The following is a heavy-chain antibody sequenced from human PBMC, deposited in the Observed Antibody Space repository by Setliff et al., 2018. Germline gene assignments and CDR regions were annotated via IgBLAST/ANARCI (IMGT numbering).Heavy chain of an antibody. Sequence: RLSCAASGFTFNTFAMHWVRQAPGTGLEWLALIWFDGSKEYYADSVKGRFSISRDNSKNTAYLEMNSLRVEDTAVYYCAKVGPRGGYYESRGQLGLDAFDVWGQGTMVTVS. J-gene: IGHJ3*01. CDR1: GFTFNTFA. CDR3: AKVGPRGGYYESRGQLGLDAFDV. CDR2: IWFDGSKE. V-gene: IGHV3-33*06. D-gene: IGHD3-22*01.